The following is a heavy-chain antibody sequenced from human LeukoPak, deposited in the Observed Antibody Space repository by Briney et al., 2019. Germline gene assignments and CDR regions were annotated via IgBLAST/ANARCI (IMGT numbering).Heavy chain of an antibody. J-gene: IGHJ5*02. V-gene: IGHV5-51*01. CDR1: GYSFTSYW. CDR2: IYPGDSDT. CDR3: ARRGTIFGVVTNNWFDP. Sequence: GESLKISCKGSGYSFTSYWIAWVRQMPGKGLEWMGIIYPGDSDTRYSPSFQGRVTISADKSISTAYLQWSSLKASDTAMYYCARRGTIFGVVTNNWFDPWGQGTLVTVSS. D-gene: IGHD3-3*01.